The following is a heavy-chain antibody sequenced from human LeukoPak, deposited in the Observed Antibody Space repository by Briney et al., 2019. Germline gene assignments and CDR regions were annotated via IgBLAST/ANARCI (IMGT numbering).Heavy chain of an antibody. CDR2: ITGSGTFT. CDR3: AKRSAESSGYFDS. J-gene: IGHJ4*02. D-gene: IGHD6-19*01. V-gene: IGHV3-23*01. CDR1: GITFINYS. Sequence: GGSLRLSCAASGITFINYSMTWVRQAPGKGLEWVSAITGSGTFTDYADSVRGRLTISRDNSKNTLYLQMNSLRAEDTAIYYCAKRSAESSGYFDSWGQGTLVTVSS.